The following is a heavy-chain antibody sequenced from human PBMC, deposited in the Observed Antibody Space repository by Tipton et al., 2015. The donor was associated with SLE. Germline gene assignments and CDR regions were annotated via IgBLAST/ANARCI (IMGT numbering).Heavy chain of an antibody. CDR3: AKLVDSSGYYGHAFDI. J-gene: IGHJ3*02. CDR2: IYYSGGT. Sequence: TLSLTCTVSGGSIRSSTYYWSWIRQDPGKGLEWIGYIYYSGGTYYNPSLKSRVTISVDTSKNQFSLQLSSVTAADTAVYYCAKLVDSSGYYGHAFDIWGQGTMVTVSS. CDR1: GGSIRSSTYY. D-gene: IGHD3-22*01. V-gene: IGHV4-31*03.